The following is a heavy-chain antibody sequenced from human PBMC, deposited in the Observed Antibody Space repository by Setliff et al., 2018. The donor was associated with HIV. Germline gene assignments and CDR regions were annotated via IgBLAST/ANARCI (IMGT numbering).Heavy chain of an antibody. CDR3: ARDLSYDYDRSSDTFDY. CDR1: GFMFSNYA. CDR2: IRGNGVDR. V-gene: IGHV3-23*01. Sequence: GGSLRLSCAVSGFMFSNYAMNWIRQGPGRELEWVSAIRGNGVDRFYTDSVRGRFTISRDNAKNTLYLQMNSLRAEDTAVYYCARDLSYDYDRSSDTFDYWGQGTLVTVSS. D-gene: IGHD3-22*01. J-gene: IGHJ4*02.